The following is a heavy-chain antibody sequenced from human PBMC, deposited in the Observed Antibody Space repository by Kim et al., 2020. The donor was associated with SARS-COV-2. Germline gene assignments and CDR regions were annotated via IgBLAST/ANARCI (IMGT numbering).Heavy chain of an antibody. V-gene: IGHV3-23*01. CDR1: GFTFDTYA. Sequence: GGSLRLSCAASGFTFDTYAMTWVRQAPGKGLEWVSSISGRSGHTFYADSVKGRFTVSRDNSNSALYLQVNSLRAEDTAVYYCAKNVGDGGGAYLFDYWGQGALVTVSS. J-gene: IGHJ4*02. CDR3: AKNVGDGGGAYLFDY. CDR2: ISGRSGHT. D-gene: IGHD2-15*01.